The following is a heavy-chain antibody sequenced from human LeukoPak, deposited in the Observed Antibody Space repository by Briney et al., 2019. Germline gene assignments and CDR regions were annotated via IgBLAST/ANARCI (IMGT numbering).Heavy chain of an antibody. Sequence: ASVRVSCKASGYTFTGYYMHWVRQAPGQGHEWMGWINPNSGSTNYAQKFQGRVTMTRDTSSSTAYMELSRLRSDDTAVYYCARDRAPSTPYYDFWSGPDFDYWGQGTLVTVSS. J-gene: IGHJ4*02. V-gene: IGHV1-2*02. CDR3: ARDRAPSTPYYDFWSGPDFDY. CDR1: GYTFTGYY. CDR2: INPNSGST. D-gene: IGHD3-3*01.